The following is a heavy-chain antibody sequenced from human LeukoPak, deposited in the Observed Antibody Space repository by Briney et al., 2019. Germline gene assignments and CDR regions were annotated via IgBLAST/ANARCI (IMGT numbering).Heavy chain of an antibody. CDR2: INPSGGST. V-gene: IGHV1-46*01. CDR1: GYTFTGYY. J-gene: IGHJ4*02. D-gene: IGHD5-18*01. CDR3: ARGPWGYSYGSHDPYYFDY. Sequence: GASVKVSCKASGYTFTGYYMHWVRQAPGQGLEWMGIINPSGGSTSYAQKFQGRVTMTRDTSTSTVYMELSSLRSEDTAVYYCARGPWGYSYGSHDPYYFDYWGQGTLVTVSS.